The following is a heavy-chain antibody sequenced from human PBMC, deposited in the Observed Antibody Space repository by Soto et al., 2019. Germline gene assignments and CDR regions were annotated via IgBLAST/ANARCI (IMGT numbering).Heavy chain of an antibody. J-gene: IGHJ4*02. CDR3: ARSGNEGAVDY. V-gene: IGHV6-1*01. CDR1: GDTVSSNSAA. CDR2: TYYRSKWYN. Sequence: SQTLSLTCAISGDTVSSNSAAWTWIRQSPSRGLEWLGRTYYRSKWYNEYAVSVKSRIIINPDTSKNQFSLQLNSVTPEDTAVYYCARSGNEGAVDYWGQGTLVNVSS. D-gene: IGHD1-26*01.